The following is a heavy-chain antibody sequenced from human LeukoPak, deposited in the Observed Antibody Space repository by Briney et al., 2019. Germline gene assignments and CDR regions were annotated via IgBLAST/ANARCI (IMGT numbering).Heavy chain of an antibody. CDR3: AGRSGYFDWLPSDY. Sequence: KPSETLSLTCTVSGGSISSSSYYWGWIRQPPGKGLEWIGSIYYSGSTYYNPSLKSRLTISVDTSKNQFSLKLSSVTAADTAVYYCAGRSGYFDWLPSDYWGQGTLVTVSS. CDR1: GGSISSSSYY. V-gene: IGHV4-39*01. D-gene: IGHD3-9*01. CDR2: IYYSGST. J-gene: IGHJ4*02.